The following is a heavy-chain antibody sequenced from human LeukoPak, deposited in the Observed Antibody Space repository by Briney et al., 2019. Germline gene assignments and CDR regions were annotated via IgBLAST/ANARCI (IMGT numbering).Heavy chain of an antibody. CDR1: GFTFSSYG. J-gene: IGHJ4*02. D-gene: IGHD3-10*01. V-gene: IGHV3-30*18. Sequence: GGSLRLSCAASGFTFSSYGMHWVRQALGKGLEWVAVISYDGSNKYYADSVKGRFTISRDNSKNTLYLQMNSLRAEDTAVYYCAKNYGSGSYYNRGYYFDYWGQGTLVTVSS. CDR3: AKNYGSGSYYNRGYYFDY. CDR2: ISYDGSNK.